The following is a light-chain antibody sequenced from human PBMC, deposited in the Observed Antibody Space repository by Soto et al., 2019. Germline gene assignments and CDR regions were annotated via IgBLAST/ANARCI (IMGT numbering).Light chain of an antibody. V-gene: IGKV1-5*03. J-gene: IGKJ1*01. CDR2: KAS. CDR3: QQYNSYPWT. CDR1: QSISSW. Sequence: DIQMTQSPSTLSASVGYRVTITCRASQSISSWLAWYQQKPGKAPKLLIYKASSLESGVPSRFSGSGSGTEFTLTISSLQPDDFATYYCQQYNSYPWTFGQGTTV.